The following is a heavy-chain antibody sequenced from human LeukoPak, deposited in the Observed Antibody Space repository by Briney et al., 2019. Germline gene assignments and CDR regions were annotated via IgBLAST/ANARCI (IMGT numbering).Heavy chain of an antibody. Sequence: SETLSLTCAVSGGSISSSKWWSWVRQPPGKGLEWIGEIYHSGSTNYNPSLKSRVTISVDTSKNQFSLKLSSVTAADTAVYYCARAIWEYYDSSGYYDYWGQGTLVTVSS. J-gene: IGHJ4*02. CDR3: ARAIWEYYDSSGYYDY. V-gene: IGHV4-4*02. CDR2: IYHSGST. D-gene: IGHD3-22*01. CDR1: GGSISSSKW.